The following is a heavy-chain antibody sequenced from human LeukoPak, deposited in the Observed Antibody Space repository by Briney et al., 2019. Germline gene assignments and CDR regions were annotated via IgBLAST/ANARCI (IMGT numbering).Heavy chain of an antibody. J-gene: IGHJ5*02. V-gene: IGHV1-18*01. CDR2: SSAYNGNT. D-gene: IGHD2-2*01. CDR3: ARITGVVVPAAGYWFDP. CDR1: GYTFTSYG. Sequence: ASEKVSCKASGYTFTSYGISWVRQAPGQGLEGRGWSSAYNGNTNYAQNLQARVTMTTDTSTSTAYMELRSLRSDDTAVYYCARITGVVVPAAGYWFDPWGQGTLVTVSS.